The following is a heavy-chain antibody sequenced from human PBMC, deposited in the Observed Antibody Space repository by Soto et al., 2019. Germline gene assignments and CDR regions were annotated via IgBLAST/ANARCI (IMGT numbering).Heavy chain of an antibody. V-gene: IGHV1-69*02. CDR2: IIPILGIA. J-gene: IGHJ6*02. CDR3: ARNTFYYYGMDV. CDR1: GGTFSSYT. D-gene: IGHD3-16*01. Sequence: QVQLVQSGAEVKKPGSSVKVSCKASGGTFSSYTISWVRQAPGQGLEWMGRIIPILGIANYAQKFQGRVTITPDKSTSTAYMELSSLRSEDTAVYYCARNTFYYYGMDVWGQGTTVTVSS.